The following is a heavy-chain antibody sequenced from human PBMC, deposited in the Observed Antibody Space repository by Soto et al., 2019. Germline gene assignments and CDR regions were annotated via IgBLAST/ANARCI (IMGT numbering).Heavy chain of an antibody. V-gene: IGHV3-30*18. D-gene: IGHD3-9*01. CDR3: AKDLFRLRYFDWLVPFDY. J-gene: IGHJ4*02. Sequence: QVQLVESGGGVVQPGRSLRLSCAASGFTFSSYGMHWVRQAPGKGLEWVAVISYDGSNKYYADSVKGRFTISRDNSKNTLYLQMNSLRAEDTAVYYCAKDLFRLRYFDWLVPFDYWGQGTLVTVSS. CDR2: ISYDGSNK. CDR1: GFTFSSYG.